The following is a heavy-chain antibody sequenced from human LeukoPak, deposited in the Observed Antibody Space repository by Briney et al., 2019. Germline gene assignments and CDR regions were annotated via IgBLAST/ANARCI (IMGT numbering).Heavy chain of an antibody. CDR2: IYYSGST. Sequence: PSETLSLTCTVSGDSTSSDRYYGGWVRQPPGKGLEWIGNIYYSGSTYYNPSLKSRVTMSVDTSKNQFLLKLNSVTAADTAVYYCARGRPYSGGYHLDYWGQGTLVTVSA. CDR3: ARGRPYSGGYHLDY. CDR1: GDSTSSDRYY. V-gene: IGHV4-39*01. J-gene: IGHJ4*02. D-gene: IGHD1-26*01.